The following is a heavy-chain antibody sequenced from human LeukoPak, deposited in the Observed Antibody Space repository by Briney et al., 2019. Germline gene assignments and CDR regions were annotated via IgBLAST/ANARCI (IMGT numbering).Heavy chain of an antibody. J-gene: IGHJ4*02. CDR1: GYTFTSYG. CDR3: ARSLGYCSSTSCSFDY. V-gene: IGHV1-18*01. Sequence: ASVKVSCKASGYTFTSYGISWVRQAPGQGLEWMGWISAYNGNTTYAQKLQGRVTMPTDTSTSTAYMELRSLRSDGTAVYYCARSLGYCSSTSCSFDYWGQGTLVIVSS. CDR2: ISAYNGNT. D-gene: IGHD2-2*01.